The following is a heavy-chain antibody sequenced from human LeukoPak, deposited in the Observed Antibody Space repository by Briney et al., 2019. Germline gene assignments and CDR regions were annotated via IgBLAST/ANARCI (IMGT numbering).Heavy chain of an antibody. J-gene: IGHJ4*02. V-gene: IGHV4-34*01. CDR1: GGSFSGYY. Sequence: SETLSLTCAVYGGSFSGYYWSWIRQPPGKGLEWIGEINHSGSTNYNPSLKSRVTISVDTSKNQFSLKLSSVTAADTAVYYCARDSSGYYPSDYWGQGTLVTVSS. CDR3: ARDSSGYYPSDY. CDR2: INHSGST. D-gene: IGHD3-22*01.